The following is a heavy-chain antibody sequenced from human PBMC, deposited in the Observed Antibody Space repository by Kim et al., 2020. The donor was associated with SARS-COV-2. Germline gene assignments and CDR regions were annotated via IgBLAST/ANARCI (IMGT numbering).Heavy chain of an antibody. Sequence: VKGRFTLSRDNSKNTVFLEMNSLRVEDTAVYYCAKDGVYRGKAPVDSLDRWGQGTLVTVSS. D-gene: IGHD2-8*01. CDR3: AKDGVYRGKAPVDSLDR. V-gene: IGHV3-23*01. J-gene: IGHJ5*02.